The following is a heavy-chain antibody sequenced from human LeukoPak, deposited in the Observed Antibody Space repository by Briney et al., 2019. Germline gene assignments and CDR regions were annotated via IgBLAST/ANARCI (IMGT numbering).Heavy chain of an antibody. CDR3: AKDIRWFGEYPYAFDI. CDR1: GFTFDDYA. Sequence: PGGSLRLSCAASGFTFDDYAMHWVRQAPGKGLEWVSGISWNSGSIGYADSVKGRFTISRDNTKNSLYLQMNSLRAEDTALYYCAKDIRWFGEYPYAFDIWGQGTMVTVSS. V-gene: IGHV3-9*01. J-gene: IGHJ3*02. CDR2: ISWNSGSI. D-gene: IGHD3-10*01.